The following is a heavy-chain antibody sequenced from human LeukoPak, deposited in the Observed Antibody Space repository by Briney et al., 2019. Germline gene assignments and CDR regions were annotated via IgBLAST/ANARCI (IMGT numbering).Heavy chain of an antibody. D-gene: IGHD6-6*01. CDR2: IKTDGSVK. CDR1: GFNFTSYW. J-gene: IGHJ4*02. V-gene: IGHV3-7*01. Sequence: PGGSLRLSCAAPGFNFTSYWMSWVRQAPGKGLEWVANIKTDGSVKYYQDSVKGRFTISRDNAKNSLYLQVNSLRAEDTAVYHCARIGYSSSSFDYWGQGTLVIVSS. CDR3: ARIGYSSSSFDY.